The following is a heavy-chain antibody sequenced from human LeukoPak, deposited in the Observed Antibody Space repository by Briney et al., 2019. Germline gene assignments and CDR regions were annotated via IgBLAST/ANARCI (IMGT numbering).Heavy chain of an antibody. J-gene: IGHJ3*02. V-gene: IGHV3-48*01. D-gene: IGHD1-14*01. Sequence: GGSLRLSCAASGFTFSSYSMNWVRQAPGKGLEWVSYISSSSSTIYYADSVKGRFTISRDNAKNSLYLQMNSLRAEDTAVYYCAKAGSTNRHAFDIWGQGTMVTVSS. CDR1: GFTFSSYS. CDR3: AKAGSTNRHAFDI. CDR2: ISSSSSTI.